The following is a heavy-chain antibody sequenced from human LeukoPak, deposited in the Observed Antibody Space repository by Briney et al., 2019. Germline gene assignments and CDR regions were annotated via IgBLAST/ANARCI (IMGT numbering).Heavy chain of an antibody. V-gene: IGHV3-7*01. CDR2: IREDGSEK. J-gene: IGHJ4*02. D-gene: IGHD3-10*01. CDR3: AREVIN. Sequence: GGSLRLSCATSTFTFSDYWMSWVRQTPGKGLEWVANIREDGSEKYYVDSVRGRFTISRDNAKNSLYLQMNSLRVDDTAVYYCAREVINWGQGTLVTVSS. CDR1: TFTFSDYW.